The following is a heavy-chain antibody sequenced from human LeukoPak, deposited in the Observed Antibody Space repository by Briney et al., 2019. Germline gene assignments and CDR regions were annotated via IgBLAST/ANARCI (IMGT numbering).Heavy chain of an antibody. D-gene: IGHD2-2*01. J-gene: IGHJ6*04. CDR1: GFTFSSYS. CDR3: ARESAAAMGYYYYGMDV. Sequence: GGSLRLSCAASGFTFSSYSVNWVRQAPGKGLEWVSSISSSSSYIYYADSVKGRFTISRDNAKNSLYLQMNRLRAEDTAVYYCARESAAAMGYYYYGMDVWGKGTTVTVSS. V-gene: IGHV3-21*01. CDR2: ISSSSSYI.